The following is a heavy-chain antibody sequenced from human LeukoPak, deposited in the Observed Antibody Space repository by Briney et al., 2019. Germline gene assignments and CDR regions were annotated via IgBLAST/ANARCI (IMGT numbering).Heavy chain of an antibody. CDR1: GGTFSSYA. CDR2: IIPIFGTA. Sequence: GASVKVSCKASGGTFSSYAISWVRQAPGQGLEWMGGIIPIFGTANYAQKFQGRVTITTDESTSTAYMELSSLRSEDTDVYYYASVVVVAATSAWFDPWGQGTLVTVSS. D-gene: IGHD2-15*01. J-gene: IGHJ5*02. CDR3: ASVVVVAATSAWFDP. V-gene: IGHV1-69*05.